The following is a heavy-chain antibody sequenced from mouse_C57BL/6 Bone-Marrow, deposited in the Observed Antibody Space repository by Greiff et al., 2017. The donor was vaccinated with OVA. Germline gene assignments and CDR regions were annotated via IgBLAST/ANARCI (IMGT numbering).Heavy chain of an antibody. Sequence: QVTLKESGPGILQPSQTLSLTCSFSGFSLSTFGMGVGWLRQPSGKGLEWLAHIWWDDDKYYNPALKSRLTISKDTSKNQVFLKIANVDTADTATYYCARIEGYGSSSYYYAMDYWGQGTSVTVSS. V-gene: IGHV8-8*01. CDR3: ARIEGYGSSSYYYAMDY. D-gene: IGHD1-1*01. J-gene: IGHJ4*01. CDR2: IWWDDDK. CDR1: GFSLSTFGMG.